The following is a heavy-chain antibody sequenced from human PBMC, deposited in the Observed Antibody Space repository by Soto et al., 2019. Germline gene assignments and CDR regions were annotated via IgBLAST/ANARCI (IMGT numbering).Heavy chain of an antibody. Sequence: GESLKISCKGSGYSFTSYWIGWVRQMPGKGLEWMGIIYPGDSDTRYSPSFQGQVTISADKSISTAYLQWSSLKASDTAMYYCARPRRCAVVAGYYYYGMDVWAQGTTVTVSS. V-gene: IGHV5-51*01. CDR1: GYSFTSYW. D-gene: IGHD2-15*01. J-gene: IGHJ6*02. CDR2: IYPGDSDT. CDR3: ARPRRCAVVAGYYYYGMDV.